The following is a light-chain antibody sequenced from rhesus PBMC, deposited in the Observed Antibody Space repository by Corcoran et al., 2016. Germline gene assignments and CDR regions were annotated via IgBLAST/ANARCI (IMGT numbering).Light chain of an antibody. Sequence: SFDLAQSPSVSASPGQTARITCRGDNVGSETVNWYHQNPPQAPVLVIYHDSERPSGIPDRFSGSKSGNTATLTISGVEAGDAGDYYCQTWDTGSDRYIFGARTRLTVL. J-gene: IGLJ1*01. CDR3: QTWDTGSDRYI. CDR1: NVGSET. V-gene: IGLV3-44*01. CDR2: HDS.